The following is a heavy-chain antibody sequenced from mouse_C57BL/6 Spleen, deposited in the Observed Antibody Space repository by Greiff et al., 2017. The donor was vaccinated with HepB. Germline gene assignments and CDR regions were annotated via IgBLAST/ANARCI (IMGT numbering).Heavy chain of an antibody. D-gene: IGHD1-1*01. CDR1: GYTFPEYT. Sequence: QVQLQQSGSELVKPGASVKLSCKASGYTFPEYTIHWVKQRSGQGLEWIGWFYPGSGSIKYNEKFKDKATLTADKSSSTVYMELSRLTSEDSAVYFCARHEEIYYYGSSYGYFDYWGQGTTLTVSS. CDR2: FYPGSGSI. J-gene: IGHJ2*01. V-gene: IGHV1-62-2*01. CDR3: ARHEEIYYYGSSYGYFDY.